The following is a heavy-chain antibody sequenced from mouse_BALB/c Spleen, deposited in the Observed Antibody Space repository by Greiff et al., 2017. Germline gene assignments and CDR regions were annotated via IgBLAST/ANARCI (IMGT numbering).Heavy chain of an antibody. J-gene: IGHJ2*01. CDR1: GFSLTSYG. V-gene: IGHV2-9*02. Sequence: QVQLKESGPGLVAPSQSLSITCTVSGFSLTSYGVHWVRQPPGKGLEWLGVIWAGGSTNYNSALMSRLSISKDNSKSQVFFKMNSLQANDTAIYYCASITTVVGFDYWGQGTTLTVSS. CDR2: IWAGGST. CDR3: ASITTVVGFDY. D-gene: IGHD1-1*01.